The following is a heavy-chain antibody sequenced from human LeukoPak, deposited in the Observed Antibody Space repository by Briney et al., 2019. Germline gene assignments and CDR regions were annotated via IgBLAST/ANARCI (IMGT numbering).Heavy chain of an antibody. CDR1: GGSISSYY. CDR2: IYYSGST. V-gene: IGHV4-59*01. Sequence: SETLSLTCIVSGGSISSYYWSWIRQPPGKGLEWIGYIYYSGSTNYNPSLKSRVTISVDTSKNQFSLKLSSVTAADTAVYYCARARYQRSSVDPWGQGTLVTVSS. CDR3: ARARYQRSSVDP. D-gene: IGHD2-2*01. J-gene: IGHJ5*02.